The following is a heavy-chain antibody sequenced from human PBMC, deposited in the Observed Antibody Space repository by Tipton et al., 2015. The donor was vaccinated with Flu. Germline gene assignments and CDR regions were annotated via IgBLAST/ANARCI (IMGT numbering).Heavy chain of an antibody. J-gene: IGHJ4*02. D-gene: IGHD1-26*01. CDR2: IYHSGST. Sequence: TLSLTCAVSGYSISSGYYWGWIRQPPGKGLEWIGSIYHSGSTYYKPSLKSRVTISVDTSKNQFSLKLSSVTAADTAVYYCARQLSVGATSGFDYWGQGTLVTVSS. V-gene: IGHV4-38-2*01. CDR3: ARQLSVGATSGFDY. CDR1: GYSISSGYY.